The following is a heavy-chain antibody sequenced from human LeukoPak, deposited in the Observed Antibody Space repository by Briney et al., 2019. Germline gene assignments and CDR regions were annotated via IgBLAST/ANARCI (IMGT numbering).Heavy chain of an antibody. Sequence: PGGSLRLSCAVSGFTVSNNYMSWVRQAPGKGLEWVSVIYSGGSTYYADSVKGRFTISRDNSKNTLYLQMNSLRAEDTAVYYCARDGSGSYYLDAFVSMGQGTMVTVSS. V-gene: IGHV3-53*01. CDR2: IYSGGST. J-gene: IGHJ3*02. CDR3: ARDGSGSYYLDAFVS. D-gene: IGHD3-10*01. CDR1: GFTVSNNY.